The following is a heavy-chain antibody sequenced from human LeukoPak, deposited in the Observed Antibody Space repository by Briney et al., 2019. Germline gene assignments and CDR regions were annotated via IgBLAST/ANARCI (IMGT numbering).Heavy chain of an antibody. Sequence: GRSLRLSCAASGFTFSSYAMHWVRQAPGRGLEWVAVISYDGSNKYYADSVKGRFTISRDNSKNTLYLQMNSPRAEDTAVYYCARDTERTPYYWGQGTLVTVSS. CDR2: ISYDGSNK. D-gene: IGHD2-8*02. V-gene: IGHV3-30-3*01. CDR1: GFTFSSYA. J-gene: IGHJ4*02. CDR3: ARDTERTPYY.